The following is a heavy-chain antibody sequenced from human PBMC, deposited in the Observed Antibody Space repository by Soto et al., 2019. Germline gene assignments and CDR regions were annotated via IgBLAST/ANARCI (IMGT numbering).Heavy chain of an antibody. CDR2: IYSGGST. V-gene: IGHV3-53*01. J-gene: IGHJ4*02. CDR3: ARGSGSLYYFDF. CDR1: GFSVSTNY. Sequence: QSGGSLRLSCAASGFSVSTNYMTWVRQAPGKGLEWVSVIYSGGSTYYADSVKGRFTISRDNSKNTLHLQMNSLRAEDTAVYYCARGSGSLYYFDFWGRGTLVTAPQ. D-gene: IGHD1-26*01.